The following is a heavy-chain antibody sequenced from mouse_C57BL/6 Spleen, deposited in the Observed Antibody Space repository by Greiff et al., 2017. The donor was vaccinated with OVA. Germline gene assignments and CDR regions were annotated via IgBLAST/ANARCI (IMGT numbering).Heavy chain of an antibody. Sequence: VQLQQSGPELVKPGASVKISCKASGYTFTDYNLHWVNQSHGQSLEWIGYINPHTGGTSSNPTFKGKATLTVNKSSSTAYMELRSLTSEDSAVYYCAYGSSPYYFDYWGQGTTLTVAS. J-gene: IGHJ2*01. CDR3: AYGSSPYYFDY. V-gene: IGHV1-22*01. CDR1: GYTFTDYN. D-gene: IGHD1-1*01. CDR2: INPHTGGT.